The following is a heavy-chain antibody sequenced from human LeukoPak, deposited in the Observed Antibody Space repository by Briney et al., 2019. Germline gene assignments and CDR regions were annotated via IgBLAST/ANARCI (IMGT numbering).Heavy chain of an antibody. CDR3: ARHRVPYYYDSSGYYYVDY. J-gene: IGHJ4*02. V-gene: IGHV4-39*01. Sequence: PSETLSLTCTVSGGSISSSSYYWGWIRQPPGTGLEWIGSIYYSGSTYYNPSLKSRVTISVDTSKNQFSLKRSSVTATDTAVYYCARHRVPYYYDSSGYYYVDYWGQGTLVTVSS. CDR2: IYYSGST. CDR1: GGSISSSSYY. D-gene: IGHD3-22*01.